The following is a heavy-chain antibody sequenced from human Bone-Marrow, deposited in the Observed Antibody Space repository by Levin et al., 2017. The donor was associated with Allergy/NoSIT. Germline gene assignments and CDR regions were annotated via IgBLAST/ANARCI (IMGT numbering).Heavy chain of an antibody. CDR3: AKDTSSGYYYFFDY. CDR1: GFTFDDYA. D-gene: IGHD3-22*01. V-gene: IGHV3-9*01. Sequence: GGSLRLSCAASGFTFDDYAMHWVRQAPGKGLEWVSGISWNSGSIGYADSVKGRFTISRDNAKNSLYLQMNSLRAEDTALYYCAKDTSSGYYYFFDYWGQGTLVTVSS. J-gene: IGHJ4*02. CDR2: ISWNSGSI.